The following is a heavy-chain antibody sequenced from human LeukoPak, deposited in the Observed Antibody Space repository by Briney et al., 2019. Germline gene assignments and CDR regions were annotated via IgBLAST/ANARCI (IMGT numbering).Heavy chain of an antibody. Sequence: ASVKVSCKASGYTFTGYYMHWVRQAPGQGLEWMGWISPNSGGTNYAQKFQGRVTMTRDTSSSTAYMELSRLRSYDTAVYYCARELSSSSSIGTNWFDPWGQGTLVTVSS. CDR3: ARELSSSSSIGTNWFDP. D-gene: IGHD6-6*01. V-gene: IGHV1-2*02. CDR1: GYTFTGYY. J-gene: IGHJ5*02. CDR2: ISPNSGGT.